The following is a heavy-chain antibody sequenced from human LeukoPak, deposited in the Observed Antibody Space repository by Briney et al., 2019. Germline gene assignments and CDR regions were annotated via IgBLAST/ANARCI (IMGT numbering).Heavy chain of an antibody. J-gene: IGHJ4*02. CDR2: ISGSGGNT. CDR1: GFTFRSYA. CDR3: AKAPRGYTGYYFDY. Sequence: QPGGSLRLSCAASGFTFRSYAMSWVRQAPGKGLEWVSAISGSGGNTYYADSVKGRFTISRDNSKNTLYLQMDSLRAEDTAVYYCAKAPRGYTGYYFDYWGQGTLVTVSS. V-gene: IGHV3-23*01. D-gene: IGHD5-12*01.